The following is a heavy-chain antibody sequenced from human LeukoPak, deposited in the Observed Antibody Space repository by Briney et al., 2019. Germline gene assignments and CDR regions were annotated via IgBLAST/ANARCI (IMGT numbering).Heavy chain of an antibody. J-gene: IGHJ4*02. Sequence: RGESLKISCQGSGYSFTSYWIGWVRQMPGKGLEWMGIIYPGDSDTRYSPSFQGQVTISADKSISTAYLQWSSLKASDTAMYYCARPLVGADTLFDYWGQGTLVTVSS. D-gene: IGHD1-26*01. CDR1: GYSFTSYW. V-gene: IGHV5-51*01. CDR3: ARPLVGADTLFDY. CDR2: IYPGDSDT.